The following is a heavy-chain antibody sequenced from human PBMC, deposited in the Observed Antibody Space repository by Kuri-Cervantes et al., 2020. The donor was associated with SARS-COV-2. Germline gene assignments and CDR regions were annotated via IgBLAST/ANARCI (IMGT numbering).Heavy chain of an antibody. Sequence: SETLSLTCTAPVGSISSYYWSWARQPPGKGLEWIGNIHYSGSTNYNPSLKSRVTISVDTSKNQLSLRLSSVTAADTAVYYCARLGATKRSYYYGVDVWGQGATVTVSS. CDR3: ARLGATKRSYYYGVDV. V-gene: IGHV4-59*01. CDR2: IHYSGST. J-gene: IGHJ6*02. CDR1: VGSISSYY. D-gene: IGHD1-26*01.